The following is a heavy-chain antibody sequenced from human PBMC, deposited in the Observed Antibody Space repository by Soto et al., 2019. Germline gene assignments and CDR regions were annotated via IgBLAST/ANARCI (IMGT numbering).Heavy chain of an antibody. CDR2: IYPGDSDT. V-gene: IGHV5-51*01. CDR3: ARLVNYYFGMDV. CDR1: DTTHW. J-gene: IGHJ6*02. Sequence: PGESLKISCKASDTTHWIGWVRQKPGKGLEWMGIIYPGDSDTKYSPSFQGQVTISVDKSISTAYLRWSSLKASDTATYYCARLVNYYFGMDVWGLGTTVTVSS.